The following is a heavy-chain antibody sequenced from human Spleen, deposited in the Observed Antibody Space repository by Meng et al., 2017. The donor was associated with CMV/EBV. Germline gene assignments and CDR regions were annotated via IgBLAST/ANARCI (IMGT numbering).Heavy chain of an antibody. D-gene: IGHD4-23*01. CDR1: GFILNNYW. CDR2: IKQDSSEK. Sequence: GGPLRLSCAASGFILNNYWMTWVRQAPGKGLEWVANIKQDSSEKYYVDSVKGRITVSRDNAKNSLYLHMNNLRADDTAVYHCGRILYGGNYRIDVWGQGTTVTVSS. J-gene: IGHJ6*02. CDR3: GRILYGGNYRIDV. V-gene: IGHV3-7*01.